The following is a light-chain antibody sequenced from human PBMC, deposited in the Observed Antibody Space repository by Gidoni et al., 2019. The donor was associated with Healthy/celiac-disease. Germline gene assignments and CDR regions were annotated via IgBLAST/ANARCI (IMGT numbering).Light chain of an antibody. V-gene: IGLV2-8*01. Sequence: QSALTQPPSASGFPGQSVTISCTGTSSDVGNYNYVSWYQQHPGKAPKLLIYEVTKRPSGVPDRFSGSKSGNTASLTVSGLQAEDEADYYCSSYAGSNNFVFGTGTEVTVL. CDR2: EVT. CDR1: SSDVGNYNY. CDR3: SSYAGSNNFV. J-gene: IGLJ1*01.